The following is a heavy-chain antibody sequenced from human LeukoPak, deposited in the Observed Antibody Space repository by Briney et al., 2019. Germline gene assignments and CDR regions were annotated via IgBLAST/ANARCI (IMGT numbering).Heavy chain of an antibody. CDR1: GFAFNTYS. CDR3: ARKVAAANPVDH. Sequence: GGSLRLSCAASGFAFNTYSMNWVRQAPGKGLEWVSSISSSSTYIYYADSVKGRFTISRDNANNSLYLQMNGLRAEDTAVYYCARKVAAANPVDHSGQGTLVTVSS. V-gene: IGHV3-21*01. CDR2: ISSSSTYI. D-gene: IGHD6-13*01. J-gene: IGHJ4*02.